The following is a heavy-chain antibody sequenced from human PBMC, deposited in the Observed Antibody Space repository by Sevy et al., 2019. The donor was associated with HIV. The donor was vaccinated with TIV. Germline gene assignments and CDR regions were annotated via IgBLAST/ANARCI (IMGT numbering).Heavy chain of an antibody. CDR2: IYPGDSDT. CDR3: ARRGSSWYDAFDI. J-gene: IGHJ3*02. D-gene: IGHD6-13*01. CDR1: GYSFTSYW. Sequence: GESLKISCKGSGYSFTSYWIGWVRQMPGKGLEWVGIIYPGDSDTRYSPSFQGQVTISADKSISTAYLQWSSRKASDTAMYYCARRGSSWYDAFDIWGQGTMVTVSS. V-gene: IGHV5-51*01.